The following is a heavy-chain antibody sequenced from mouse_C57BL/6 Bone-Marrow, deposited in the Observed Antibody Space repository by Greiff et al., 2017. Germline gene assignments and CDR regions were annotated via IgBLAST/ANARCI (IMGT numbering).Heavy chain of an antibody. Sequence: QVHVKQPGAELVKPGASVKLSCKASGYTFTSYWMQWVKQRPGQGLEWIGEIDPSDSYTNYNQKFKGKATLTVDTSSSTAYMQLSSLTSEDSAVYYCARRGDMDYWGQGTSGTVST. J-gene: IGHJ4*01. CDR2: IDPSDSYT. CDR3: ARRGDMDY. V-gene: IGHV1-50*01. CDR1: GYTFTSYW.